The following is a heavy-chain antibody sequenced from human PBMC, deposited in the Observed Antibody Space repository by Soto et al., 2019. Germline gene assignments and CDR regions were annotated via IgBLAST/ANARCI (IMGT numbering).Heavy chain of an antibody. CDR3: ARDHRIAVAEHFDY. D-gene: IGHD6-19*01. V-gene: IGHV3-7*01. CDR1: GFTFSSYW. CDR2: IKQDGSEK. J-gene: IGHJ4*02. Sequence: GGSLRLSCAASGFTFSSYWVSWVGQAPGKGLEWVANIKQDGSEKYYVDSVKGRFTISRDNAKNSLYLQMNSLRAEDTAVYYCARDHRIAVAEHFDYWGQGTLVTVSS.